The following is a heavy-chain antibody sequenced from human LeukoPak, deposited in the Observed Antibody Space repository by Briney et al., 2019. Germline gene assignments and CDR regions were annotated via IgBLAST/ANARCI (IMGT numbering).Heavy chain of an antibody. CDR3: ARDQKNYDFWSGYYEGIPDFDY. D-gene: IGHD3-3*01. V-gene: IGHV3-7*01. CDR1: GFTFSSYW. J-gene: IGHJ4*02. Sequence: QSGGSLRLSCAASGFTFSSYWMSWVRQAPGKGLEWVANIKQDGSEKYYVDSVKGRFTISRDNAKNSLYLQMNSLRAEDTAVYYCARDQKNYDFWSGYYEGIPDFDYWGQGTLVTVSS. CDR2: IKQDGSEK.